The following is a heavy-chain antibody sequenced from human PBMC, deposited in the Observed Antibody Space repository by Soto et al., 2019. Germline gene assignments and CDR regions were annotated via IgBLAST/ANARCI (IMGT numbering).Heavy chain of an antibody. CDR2: IYYSGST. CDR1: GGSISSYY. J-gene: IGHJ4*02. CDR3: ARANPDCFDY. Sequence: LSLTCTVSGGSISSYYWSWIRQPPGKGLEWIGYIYYSGSTNYNPSLKSRVTISVDTSKNQFSLKLSSVTAADTAVYYCARANPDCFDYWGQGTLVTVSS. V-gene: IGHV4-59*01.